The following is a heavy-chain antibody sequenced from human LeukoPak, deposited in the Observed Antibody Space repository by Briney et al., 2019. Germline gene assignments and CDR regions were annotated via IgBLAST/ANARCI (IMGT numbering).Heavy chain of an antibody. J-gene: IGHJ3*02. CDR3: ARDWVEERNAFDI. D-gene: IGHD2-15*01. V-gene: IGHV4-39*07. CDR1: GGSISSSRYY. CDR2: IYYSGST. Sequence: SETLSLTCTVSGGSISSSRYYWGWIRQSPGKGLEWIGSIYYSGSTYYNPSLKSRVTISVDTSKNQFSLKLSSVTAADTAVYYCARDWVEERNAFDIWGQGTMVTVSS.